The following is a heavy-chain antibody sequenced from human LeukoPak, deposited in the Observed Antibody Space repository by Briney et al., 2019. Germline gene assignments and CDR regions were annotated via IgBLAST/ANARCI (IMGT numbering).Heavy chain of an antibody. V-gene: IGHV4-30-2*01. D-gene: IGHD1-1*01. CDR2: IYHSGST. Sequence: SETLSLTCTVSGGSISSGGYYWSWIRQPPGKGLEWIGYIYHSGSTYYNPSLKSRVTISVDRSKNQFSLKLSSVTAADTAVYYCARARLERDYYFDYWGQGTLVTVSS. J-gene: IGHJ4*02. CDR3: ARARLERDYYFDY. CDR1: GGSISSGGYY.